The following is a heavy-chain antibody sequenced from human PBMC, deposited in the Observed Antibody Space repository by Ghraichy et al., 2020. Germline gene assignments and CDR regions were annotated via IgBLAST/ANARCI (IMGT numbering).Heavy chain of an antibody. CDR1: DGSISSYY. Sequence: SETLSLTCTVSDGSISSYYWSWIRQPAGKGLEWIGRIYTSGSTNYNPSLKSRVTMSVDTSKNQFSLKLSSMTAADTAVYYCARDPLTTVTTGIASDYWGQGTLVTVSS. CDR3: ARDPLTTVTTGIASDY. D-gene: IGHD4-17*01. V-gene: IGHV4-4*07. J-gene: IGHJ4*02. CDR2: IYTSGST.